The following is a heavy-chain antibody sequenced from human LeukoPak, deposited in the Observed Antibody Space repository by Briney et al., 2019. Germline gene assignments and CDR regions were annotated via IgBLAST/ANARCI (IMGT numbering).Heavy chain of an antibody. CDR1: GFTFTDYW. CDR2: IRQDGSEK. CDR3: ARDGTAAGLYFDL. D-gene: IGHD6-13*01. V-gene: IGHV3-7*01. J-gene: IGHJ4*01. Sequence: PGGSLRLSCAVSGFTFTDYWMNWVRQAPGKGLEWVASIRQDGSEKTYVDSVKGRFTISRDNTKNSLSLQVNSLGVEDTAVYYCARDGTAAGLYFDLWGQGTLVTVSS.